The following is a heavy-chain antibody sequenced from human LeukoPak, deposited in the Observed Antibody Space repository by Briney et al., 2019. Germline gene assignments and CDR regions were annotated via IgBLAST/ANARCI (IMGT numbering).Heavy chain of an antibody. CDR1: EFTFSSYG. D-gene: IGHD5-24*01. CDR3: AKDRRGDYYYYMDV. V-gene: IGHV3-30*02. J-gene: IGHJ6*03. CDR2: IRYDGSNK. Sequence: GGSLRLSCAAPEFTFSSYGMNWVRQAPGQGLVWVAFIRYDGSNKYYADSVKGRFTISRDNSKNTLYLQMNSLRAEDTAVYYCAKDRRGDYYYYMDVWGKGTTVTVSS.